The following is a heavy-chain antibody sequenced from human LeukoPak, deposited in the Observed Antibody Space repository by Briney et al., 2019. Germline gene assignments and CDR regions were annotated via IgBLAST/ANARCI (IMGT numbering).Heavy chain of an antibody. D-gene: IGHD6-13*01. Sequence: SETLSLTCTVSGGSVSSGSYYWSWIRQPPGKGLEWIGYIYYSGSTNYNPSLKSRVTISVDTSKNQFSLQLSSVTAADTAVYYCARGAHSSSWFFDYWGQGTLVTVSS. CDR2: IYYSGST. V-gene: IGHV4-61*01. CDR1: GGSVSSGSYY. CDR3: ARGAHSSSWFFDY. J-gene: IGHJ4*02.